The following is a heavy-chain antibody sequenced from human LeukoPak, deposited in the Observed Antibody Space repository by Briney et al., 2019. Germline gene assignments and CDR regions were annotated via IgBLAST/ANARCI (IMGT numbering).Heavy chain of an antibody. V-gene: IGHV3-21*05. Sequence: GGSLRLSCTASGISFSSYEMNWVRQAPGKGLEWASYISSSSSSYIYYADSVKGRFTISRDNAKNSLYLQMNSLRAEDTAVYYCARDGASAGYYGFDIWGQGTMVTVS. CDR2: ISSSSSSYI. CDR3: ARDGASAGYYGFDI. CDR1: GISFSSYE. J-gene: IGHJ3*02. D-gene: IGHD3-22*01.